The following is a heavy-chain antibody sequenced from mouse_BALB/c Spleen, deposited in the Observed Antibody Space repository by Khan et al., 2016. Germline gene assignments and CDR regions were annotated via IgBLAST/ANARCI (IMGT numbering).Heavy chain of an antibody. CDR1: GYAFTNYL. D-gene: IGHD2-2*01. Sequence: QVQLQQSGAELVRPGTSVKVSCKASGYAFTNYLIEWVKQRPGQGLEWIGVINPGSGGSNYNEKFKGKAALTADISSSTAYMQLSSLTSDDSAVYFCASSDGFDVCDAYWGQVTLFTVSS. CDR3: ASSDGFDVCDAY. J-gene: IGHJ3*01. V-gene: IGHV1-54*01. CDR2: INPGSGGS.